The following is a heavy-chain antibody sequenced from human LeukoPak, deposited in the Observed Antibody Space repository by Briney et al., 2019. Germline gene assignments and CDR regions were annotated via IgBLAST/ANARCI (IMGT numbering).Heavy chain of an antibody. V-gene: IGHV3-21*04. D-gene: IGHD3-10*01. CDR2: ISSSSYI. J-gene: IGHJ6*04. Sequence: GESLRLSCAASGFTFSSYSMNWVRQAPGKGLEWVSWISSSSYIYYADSVKGRFTISRDNAKNSLYLQMNSLKTEDTAVYYCTRQDYGSGSPHVWGKGTPVTVSS. CDR1: GFTFSSYS. CDR3: TRQDYGSGSPHV.